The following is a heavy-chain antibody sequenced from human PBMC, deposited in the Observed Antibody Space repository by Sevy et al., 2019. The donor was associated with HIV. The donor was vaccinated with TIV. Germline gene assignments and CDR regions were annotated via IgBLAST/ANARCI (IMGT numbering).Heavy chain of an antibody. V-gene: IGHV3-49*04. Sequence: GGSLRLSCKASGFTFDDYTMSWVRQAPGKGLEGVACIRSKAYGGTTENAGAVKGSFTISSDESKSIAYLQMNSLKPEDTAVYYCTRVEGAADWGMDVWGQGTTVTVSS. D-gene: IGHD1-26*01. CDR3: TRVEGAADWGMDV. CDR2: IRSKAYGGTT. J-gene: IGHJ6*02. CDR1: GFTFDDYT.